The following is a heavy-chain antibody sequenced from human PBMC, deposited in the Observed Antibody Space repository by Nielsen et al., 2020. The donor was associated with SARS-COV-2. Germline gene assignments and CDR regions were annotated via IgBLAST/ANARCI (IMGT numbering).Heavy chain of an antibody. Sequence: SETLSLTCAVSGASVSSNDWWTWVRQSPGQGLEWIGEVSHSGSTYYNPSLKSRVTISVDRSKNQFSLKLSSVTAADTAVYYCARGTTYYDILTGYYPYYFDYWGQGTLVTVSS. D-gene: IGHD3-9*01. J-gene: IGHJ4*02. CDR3: ARGTTYYDILTGYYPYYFDY. CDR2: VSHSGST. CDR1: GASVSSNDW. V-gene: IGHV4-4*02.